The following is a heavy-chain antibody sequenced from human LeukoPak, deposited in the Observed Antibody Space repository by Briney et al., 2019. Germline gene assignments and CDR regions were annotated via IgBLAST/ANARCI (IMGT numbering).Heavy chain of an antibody. J-gene: IGHJ4*02. Sequence: PSETLSLTCTVSGDSISTYYWSWIRQPPGKGLEWIGYIYHSGSTNYNPSLKSRVTVSVDTSKNQFSLKLSSVTAADTAVYYCARGSNLLRTLDYWGQGILVTVSS. CDR2: IYHSGST. D-gene: IGHD3-10*01. CDR3: ARGSNLLRTLDY. V-gene: IGHV4-59*08. CDR1: GDSISTYY.